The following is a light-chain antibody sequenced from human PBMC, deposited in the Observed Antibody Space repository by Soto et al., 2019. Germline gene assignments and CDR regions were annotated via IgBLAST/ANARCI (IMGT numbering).Light chain of an antibody. Sequence: DIQMTQSPSTLSASVGDRVTITCRASQSISSWLAWYQQKPGKAPKLLIYDASSLESGVPSRFSGSGSGTEFTLTISRLQPDDFATYYCQQYNSYWGTFGRGTKVEIK. J-gene: IGKJ1*01. CDR3: QQYNSYWGT. V-gene: IGKV1-5*01. CDR1: QSISSW. CDR2: DAS.